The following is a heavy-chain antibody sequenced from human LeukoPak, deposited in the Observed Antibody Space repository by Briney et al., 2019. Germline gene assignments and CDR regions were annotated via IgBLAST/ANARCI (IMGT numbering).Heavy chain of an antibody. CDR1: GFTFSSYA. CDR2: ISYDGSNK. CDR3: AREGQYRSSSWYLSDWFDP. J-gene: IGHJ5*02. Sequence: PGGSLRLSCAASGFTFSSYAMHWVRQAPGKGLEWVAVISYDGSNKYYADSVKGRFTISRDNSKNSLYLQMNSLRAEDTAVYYCAREGQYRSSSWYLSDWFDPWGQGTLVTVSS. D-gene: IGHD6-13*01. V-gene: IGHV3-30*04.